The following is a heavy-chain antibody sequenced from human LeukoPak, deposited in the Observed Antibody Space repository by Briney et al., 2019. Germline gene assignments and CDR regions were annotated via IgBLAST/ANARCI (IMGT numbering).Heavy chain of an antibody. V-gene: IGHV3-13*01. Sequence: GGSLRLSCAASGFTFSDYDMHWVRQATGKGLEWVSAIGTAGATYYTGSVKGRFTISRENAKNSLYLQMNSLRAGDTAVYYCARVAKERVGGVYYFDYWGQGTLVTVSS. CDR2: IGTAGAT. J-gene: IGHJ4*02. CDR1: GFTFSDYD. CDR3: ARVAKERVGGVYYFDY. D-gene: IGHD1-1*01.